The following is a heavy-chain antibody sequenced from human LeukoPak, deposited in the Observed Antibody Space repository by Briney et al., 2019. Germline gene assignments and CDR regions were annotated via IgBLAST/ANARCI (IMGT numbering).Heavy chain of an antibody. D-gene: IGHD3-22*01. CDR3: ARDASSGSDDAFDI. CDR2: IDSGGST. V-gene: IGHV3-66*01. Sequence: PGGSLRLSCAASGFTVSYNYMSWVRQAPGKGLEWVSVIDSGGSTYYADSVKGRFTISRDNAKNSLYLQMNSLRAEDTAVYYCARDASSGSDDAFDIWGQGTMVTVSS. J-gene: IGHJ3*02. CDR1: GFTVSYNY.